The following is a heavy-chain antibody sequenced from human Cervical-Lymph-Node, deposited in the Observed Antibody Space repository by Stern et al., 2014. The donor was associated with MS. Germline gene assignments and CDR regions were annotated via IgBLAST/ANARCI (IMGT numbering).Heavy chain of an antibody. CDR2: AHESGPT. CDR3: AGSGTYYPDY. D-gene: IGHD3-3*01. J-gene: IGHJ4*02. V-gene: IGHV4-59*08. Sequence: VQLVESGPGLVKPSETLSLTCSVSGGSISSYYWNWIRQPPGKGLEWIANAHESGPTNYNPSLKSRVTILRDTSIKKISLKLTSGTAADTAVYYCAGSGTYYPDYWGQGILVTVSS. CDR1: GGSISSYY.